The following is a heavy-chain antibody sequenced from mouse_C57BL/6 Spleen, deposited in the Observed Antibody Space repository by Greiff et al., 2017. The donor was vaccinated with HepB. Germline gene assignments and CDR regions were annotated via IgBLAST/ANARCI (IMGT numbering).Heavy chain of an antibody. CDR3: ARTYGSGYGGYWYFDV. D-gene: IGHD1-1*01. CDR2: IYPGDGDT. Sequence: VQLQQSGAELVKPGASVKISCKASGYAFSSYWMNWVKQRPGKGLEWIGQIYPGDGDTNYNGKFKGKATLTADKSSSTAYMQLSSLTSEDSAVYFCARTYGSGYGGYWYFDVWGTGTTVTVSS. V-gene: IGHV1-80*01. CDR1: GYAFSSYW. J-gene: IGHJ1*03.